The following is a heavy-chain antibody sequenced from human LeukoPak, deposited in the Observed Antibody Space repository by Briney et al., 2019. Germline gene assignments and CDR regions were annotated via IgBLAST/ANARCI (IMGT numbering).Heavy chain of an antibody. CDR2: FYTSGST. J-gene: IGHJ6*03. Sequence: SETLSLTCTVSGGSISSDHYYWSWIRQPAGKGLEWIGRFYTSGSTNYNPSLKSRVTISVDTSKNQFSLKLSSVTAADTAVYYCARDIRLGRYDSSGYYSSYYYYMDVWGKGTTVTVSS. CDR1: GGSISSDHYY. D-gene: IGHD3-22*01. CDR3: ARDIRLGRYDSSGYYSSYYYYMDV. V-gene: IGHV4-61*02.